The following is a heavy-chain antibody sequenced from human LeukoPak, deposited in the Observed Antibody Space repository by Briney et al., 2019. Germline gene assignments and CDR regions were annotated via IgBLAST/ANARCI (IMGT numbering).Heavy chain of an antibody. CDR1: GYTFTSYG. CDR3: ARDWGYSVDY. D-gene: IGHD4-11*01. CDR2: IRIDNGNT. V-gene: IGHV1-18*01. J-gene: IGHJ4*02. Sequence: ASVKVSCKASGYTFTSYGISWVRQAPGQGLEWMGWIRIDNGNTKYAQKLQGRVTMTTDTSTSTAYMELSSLTSDDTAVYYCARDWGYSVDYWGQGTLVTVSS.